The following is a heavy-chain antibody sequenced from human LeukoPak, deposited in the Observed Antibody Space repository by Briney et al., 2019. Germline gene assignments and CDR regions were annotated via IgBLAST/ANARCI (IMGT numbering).Heavy chain of an antibody. CDR1: GFTFSSYS. J-gene: IGHJ4*02. Sequence: GGPLRLSCAASGFTFSSYSMNWVRQAPGKGLKWVSSISSSSSYIYYADSVKGRFTISRDNAKNSLYLQMNSLRAEDTAVCYCARVDYGDYFDYWGQGTLVTVSS. V-gene: IGHV3-21*01. CDR3: ARVDYGDYFDY. CDR2: ISSSSSYI. D-gene: IGHD4-17*01.